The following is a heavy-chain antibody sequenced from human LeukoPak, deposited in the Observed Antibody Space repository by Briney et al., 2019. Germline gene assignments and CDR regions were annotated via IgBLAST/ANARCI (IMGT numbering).Heavy chain of an antibody. Sequence: KPGGSLRLSCAASGFTFSNAWMSWVRQTPGKGLEWVGRIKSITDGGTTDYVTTVKGRITISRDNSTNTMYLQMSRLKSEDTAVYCCTTDYGSGRYRYFNYWGQGTLVTVSS. V-gene: IGHV3-15*01. CDR2: IKSITDGGTT. D-gene: IGHD3-10*01. J-gene: IGHJ4*02. CDR3: TTDYGSGRYRYFNY. CDR1: GFTFSNAW.